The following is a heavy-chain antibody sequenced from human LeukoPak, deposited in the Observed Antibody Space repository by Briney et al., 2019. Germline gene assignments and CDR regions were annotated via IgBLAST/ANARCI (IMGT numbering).Heavy chain of an antibody. J-gene: IGHJ4*02. Sequence: KPSETLSLTCTVSGGSISGSRYYWGWIRQPPGKGLEWIGSIYYSGSTYYNPSLKSRVTISVDTSKNQFSLKLSSVTAADTAVYYCARPLVGATTGFDYWGQGTLVAVSS. D-gene: IGHD1-26*01. CDR2: IYYSGST. CDR3: ARPLVGATTGFDY. V-gene: IGHV4-39*01. CDR1: GGSISGSRYY.